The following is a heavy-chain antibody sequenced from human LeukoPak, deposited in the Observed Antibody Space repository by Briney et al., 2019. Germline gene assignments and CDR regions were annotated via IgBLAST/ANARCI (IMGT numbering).Heavy chain of an antibody. D-gene: IGHD2-21*02. CDR1: WFTFSGSA. CDR2: IRSKANRYAT. Sequence: GGSLRLSCADSWFTFSGSAMQWVRQPSGKGLEWVGRIRSKANRYATAYAASVKGRFTISRDDSKTTAYLQMNSLKTEDTAVYYCARTDCGGDCSPEVDYFDYWGQGTLVTVSS. V-gene: IGHV3-73*01. CDR3: ARTDCGGDCSPEVDYFDY. J-gene: IGHJ4*02.